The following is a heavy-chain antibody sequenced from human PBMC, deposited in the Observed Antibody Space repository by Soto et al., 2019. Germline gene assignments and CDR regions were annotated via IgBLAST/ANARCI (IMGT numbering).Heavy chain of an antibody. CDR3: ASYRGAFYFDH. CDR1: GRSMSSNY. V-gene: IGHV4-59*01. J-gene: IGHJ4*02. CDR2: VFYGGT. Sequence: LSLTFSVSGRSMSSNYWSWIRQSPDKGLEWLGYVFYGGTDYNPSLEGRVSMSVETSKSQFSLKLTSVTAADTAVYYCASYRGAFYFDHWGQGLLVTVSS. D-gene: IGHD4-4*01.